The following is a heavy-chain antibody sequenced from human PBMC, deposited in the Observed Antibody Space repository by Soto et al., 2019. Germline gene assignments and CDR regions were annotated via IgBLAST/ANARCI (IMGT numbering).Heavy chain of an antibody. D-gene: IGHD3-22*01. Sequence: SETLSLTCTVSGGSISSYYWSWIRQPPGKGLEWIGYIYKGGSINYNPSLKSRVTISVDTSNNQFSLKLSSVTAADTAVYYCARAYYDRSGYAVDPWGQGTPVTVSS. CDR1: GGSISSYY. J-gene: IGHJ5*02. CDR3: ARAYYDRSGYAVDP. V-gene: IGHV4-4*09. CDR2: IYKGGSI.